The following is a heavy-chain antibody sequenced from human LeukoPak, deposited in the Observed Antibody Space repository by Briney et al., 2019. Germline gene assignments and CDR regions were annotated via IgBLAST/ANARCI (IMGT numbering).Heavy chain of an antibody. J-gene: IGHJ4*02. V-gene: IGHV4-34*01. CDR1: GGSFSGYY. Sequence: PSATLSLTCAVYGGSFSGYYWSWIRQPPGEGLEWIGEINHSGSTNYNPSLKSRVTISVDTSKNQFSLKLSSVTAADTAVYYCARGWQMATFDYWGQGTLVTVSS. D-gene: IGHD5-24*01. CDR3: ARGWQMATFDY. CDR2: INHSGST.